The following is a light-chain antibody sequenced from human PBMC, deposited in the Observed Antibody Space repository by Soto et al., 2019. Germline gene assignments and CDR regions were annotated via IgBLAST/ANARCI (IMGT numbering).Light chain of an antibody. CDR3: QLYCMTPRT. CDR1: QASVDSSNDKDC. J-gene: IGKJ1*01. CDR2: WAS. Sequence: EMVTTQSPDALAWSRGDGATSTCTASQASVDSSNDKDCLSWYQQRPGQPPKLLLYWASTREFGVPDRFSGSGSGTDFSLTISSLQTEDVSVYFCQLYCMTPRTFGHGTKVDIK. V-gene: IGKV4-1*01.